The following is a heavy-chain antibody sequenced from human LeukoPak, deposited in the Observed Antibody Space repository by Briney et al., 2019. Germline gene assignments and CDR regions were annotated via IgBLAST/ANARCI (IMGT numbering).Heavy chain of an antibody. CDR1: GYTFTSYD. V-gene: IGHV1-8*03. Sequence: ASVKVSCKASGYTFTSYDINWVRQATGQGLEWMGWMNPNSGNTGYAQKFQGRVTITRNTSISTAYMELSSLKSEDTAVYYCASGRFLEAGYFDYWGQGTLVTVSS. D-gene: IGHD3-3*01. CDR2: MNPNSGNT. J-gene: IGHJ4*02. CDR3: ASGRFLEAGYFDY.